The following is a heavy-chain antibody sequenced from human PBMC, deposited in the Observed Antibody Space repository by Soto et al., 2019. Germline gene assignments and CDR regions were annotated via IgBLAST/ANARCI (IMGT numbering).Heavy chain of an antibody. Sequence: GGSLRLSCAASGFTFSSYAMSWVRQAPGKGLEWVSAISGSGGSTYYADSVKGRFTISRDNSKNTLYLQMNSLRAEDTAVYYCAKGGGYCSSTSCFYLDYWGQGTLVTVSS. J-gene: IGHJ4*02. CDR2: ISGSGGST. D-gene: IGHD2-2*01. CDR1: GFTFSSYA. CDR3: AKGGGYCSSTSCFYLDY. V-gene: IGHV3-23*01.